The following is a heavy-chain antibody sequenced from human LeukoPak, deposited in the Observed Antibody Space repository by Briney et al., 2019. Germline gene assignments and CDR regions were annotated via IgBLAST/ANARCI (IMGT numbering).Heavy chain of an antibody. Sequence: SETLSLTCTVSGGSISSYYWSWIRQPPGKGLEWIGYIYYSGSTNYNPSLKSRVTISVDTSKNQFSLKLSSVTAADTAVYYCARVWAGSSWYGADYWGQGTLVTVSS. CDR2: IYYSGST. J-gene: IGHJ4*02. D-gene: IGHD6-13*01. CDR3: ARVWAGSSWYGADY. V-gene: IGHV4-59*01. CDR1: GGSISSYY.